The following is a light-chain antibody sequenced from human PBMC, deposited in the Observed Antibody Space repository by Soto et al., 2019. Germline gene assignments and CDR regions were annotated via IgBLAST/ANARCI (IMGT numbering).Light chain of an antibody. CDR2: SAS. CDR1: QGISSY. CDR3: QQYGRSPRT. Sequence: DIQMTQSPSSPSASVVDRVTITCRVSQGISSYLNWYRQKPGKVPKLLIYSASNLQSGVPSRFSGSGSGTDFILTISRLEPDDFAVYYCQQYGRSPRTFGQGTKVDIK. J-gene: IGKJ1*01. V-gene: IGKV1-27*01.